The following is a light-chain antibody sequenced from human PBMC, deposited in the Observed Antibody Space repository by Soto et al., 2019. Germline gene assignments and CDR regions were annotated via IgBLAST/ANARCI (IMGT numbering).Light chain of an antibody. CDR2: AAS. CDR1: QSVSSS. CDR3: QQYNYWPRT. Sequence: EILISQSPATLSVSPGDRATLSCRASQSVSSSLAWYQQTPGQPPRLLIYAASARDTGIPARFSGSGSGTEFTLTISRLQSEDFAVYYCQQYNYWPRTFGQGTKVDIK. J-gene: IGKJ1*01. V-gene: IGKV3-15*01.